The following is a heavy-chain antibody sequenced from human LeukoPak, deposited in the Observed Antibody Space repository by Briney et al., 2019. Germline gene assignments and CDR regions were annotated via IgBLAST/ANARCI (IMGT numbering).Heavy chain of an antibody. D-gene: IGHD1-1*01. CDR1: GFTFSSYS. Sequence: PGGSLRLSCAASGFTFSSYSMNWVRQAPGKGLEWVSYISSSSSTLYYADSVKGRFTISRDNAKNSLYLQMNSLRAEDTAVYYCARDSIQLEDYYYYMDVWGKGTTVTVSS. CDR3: ARDSIQLEDYYYYMDV. CDR2: ISSSSSTL. J-gene: IGHJ6*03. V-gene: IGHV3-48*01.